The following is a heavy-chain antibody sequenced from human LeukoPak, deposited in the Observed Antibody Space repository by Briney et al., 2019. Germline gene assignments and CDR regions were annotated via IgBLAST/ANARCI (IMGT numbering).Heavy chain of an antibody. V-gene: IGHV3-21*01. CDR1: GFTFNIYS. J-gene: IGHJ4*02. CDR2: IRSSSSSI. CDR3: ARGRSCSSVSCYTTGLFDY. Sequence: GGSLRLSCTASGFTFNIYSMSWVRQAPGKGLEWVSSIRSSSSSIYYADSLKGQFTISRDNAKNSLYLQMNNLRAEDTAVYYCARGRSCSSVSCYTTGLFDYWGRGTLVTVSS. D-gene: IGHD2-15*01.